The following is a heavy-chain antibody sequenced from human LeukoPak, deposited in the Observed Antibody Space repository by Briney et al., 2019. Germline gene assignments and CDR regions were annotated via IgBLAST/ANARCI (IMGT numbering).Heavy chain of an antibody. Sequence: PSETLSLTCAVYGGSFSGYYWSWIRQPPGKGLEWIGEINHSGSTNYNPSLKSRVTMSVDTSKNQFSLKLSSVTAADTAVYYCARGRDVVVTAILYWFDPWGQGTLVTVSS. V-gene: IGHV4-34*01. D-gene: IGHD2-21*02. CDR1: GGSFSGYY. CDR2: INHSGST. CDR3: ARGRDVVVTAILYWFDP. J-gene: IGHJ5*02.